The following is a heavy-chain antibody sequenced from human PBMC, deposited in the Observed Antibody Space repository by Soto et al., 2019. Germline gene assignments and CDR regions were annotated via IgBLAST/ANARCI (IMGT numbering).Heavy chain of an antibody. Sequence: GSLRLSCAASGFTFSSYSMNWVRQAPGKGLEWVSYISSSSSTIYYADSVKGRFTISRDNAKNSLYLQMNSLRDEDTAVYYCARDMVRGVTLYYYGMDVWGQGTTVTVSS. V-gene: IGHV3-48*02. J-gene: IGHJ6*02. CDR1: GFTFSSYS. CDR3: ARDMVRGVTLYYYGMDV. CDR2: ISSSSSTI. D-gene: IGHD3-10*01.